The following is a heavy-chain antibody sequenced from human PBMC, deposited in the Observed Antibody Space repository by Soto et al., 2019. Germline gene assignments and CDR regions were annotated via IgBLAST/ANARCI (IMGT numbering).Heavy chain of an antibody. CDR2: ISGSGGST. D-gene: IGHD3-10*01. CDR3: AKGIGGSVYYYYMDV. CDR1: GFTFSSYA. J-gene: IGHJ6*03. V-gene: IGHV3-23*01. Sequence: GGSLRLSCAASGFTFSSYAMSWVRQAPGKGLEWVSAISGSGGSTYYADSVKGRFTISRDNSKNTLYLQMNSLRAEDTAVYYCAKGIGGSVYYYYMDVWGKGTTVTVSS.